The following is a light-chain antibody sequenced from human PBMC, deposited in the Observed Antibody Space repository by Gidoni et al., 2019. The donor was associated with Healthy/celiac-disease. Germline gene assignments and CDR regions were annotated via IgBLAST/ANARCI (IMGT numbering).Light chain of an antibody. CDR3: QQYGSSLFT. CDR2: GAS. J-gene: IGKJ3*01. V-gene: IGKV3-20*01. CDR1: QSVSSSY. Sequence: EIVLTQYPGSLPLSPGARATLSCRASQSVSSSYLAWYQQKPGQAPRLLIYGASSRATGIPDRFSGSGSGTDFTLTISRLEPEDFAVYYCQQYGSSLFTFGPGTKVEIK.